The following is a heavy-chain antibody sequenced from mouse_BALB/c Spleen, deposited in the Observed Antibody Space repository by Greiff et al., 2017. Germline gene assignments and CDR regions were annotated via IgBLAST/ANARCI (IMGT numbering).Heavy chain of an antibody. CDR2: ISTYYGDA. CDR3: ARSVWGNYFDY. CDR1: GYTFTDYA. Sequence: VQLQESGAELVRPGVSVKISCKGSGYTFTDYAMHWVKQSHAKSLEWIGVISTYYGDASYNQKFKGKATMTVDKSSSTAYMELARLTSEDSAIYYCARSVWGNYFDYWGQGTTLTVSS. J-gene: IGHJ2*01. V-gene: IGHV1S137*01. D-gene: IGHD2-10*02.